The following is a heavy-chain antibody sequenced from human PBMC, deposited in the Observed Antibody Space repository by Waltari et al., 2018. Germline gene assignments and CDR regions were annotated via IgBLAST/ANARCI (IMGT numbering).Heavy chain of an antibody. Sequence: QVQLVESGGGVVQPGGSLRLSCAASGFTFFSTYGMHWVRQAPGKGLEWVAYVRYDESNKYDAVSVKDRFTISRDNSRTTVYRQRNSLRADDTGVYYCAKDRIRWHGKPVGYMDVWGKGTTVTIYS. CDR1: GFTFFSTYG. D-gene: IGHD2-15*01. V-gene: IGHV3-30*02. CDR3: AKDRIRWHGKPVGYMDV. J-gene: IGHJ6*03. CDR2: VRYDESNK.